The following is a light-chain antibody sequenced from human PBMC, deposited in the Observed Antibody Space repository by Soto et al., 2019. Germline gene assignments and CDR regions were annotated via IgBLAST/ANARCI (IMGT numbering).Light chain of an antibody. CDR1: SSNIGSNA. CDR3: AAWDDSTKSHV. Sequence: QAVVTQPPSVSGAPRQRVTISCSGSSSNIGSNAVNWYQQFPGKAPKLLIYYDDLVASGVSARFSGSKSGTSASLAISGLQSEDEADYYCAAWDDSTKSHVFGTGTKVTVL. CDR2: YDD. V-gene: IGLV1-36*01. J-gene: IGLJ1*01.